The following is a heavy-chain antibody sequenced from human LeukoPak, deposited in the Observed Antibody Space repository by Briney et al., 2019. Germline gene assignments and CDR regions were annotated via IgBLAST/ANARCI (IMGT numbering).Heavy chain of an antibody. J-gene: IGHJ6*02. CDR1: GFTFNDYA. CDR3: AKDIGYCSGGSCYYYYYGMDV. CDR2: ISWNSGSI. V-gene: IGHV3-9*01. Sequence: GGSLRLSCAASGFTFNDYAMHWVRQAPGKGLEWVSGISWNSGSIVYADSVKGRFTISRDNAKNSLYLQMNSLRAEDTALYYCAKDIGYCSGGSCYYYYYGMDVWGQGTTVTVSS. D-gene: IGHD2-15*01.